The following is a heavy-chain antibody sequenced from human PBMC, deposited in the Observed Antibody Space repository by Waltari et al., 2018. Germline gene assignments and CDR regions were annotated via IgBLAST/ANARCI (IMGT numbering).Heavy chain of an antibody. CDR1: ESTFTIYD. J-gene: IGHJ6*04. V-gene: IGHV1-8*01. CDR2: MNPNRGNT. Sequence: QVQLVQSGAEVKKPGASVKVSCKASESTFTIYDINWVRQASGQGLEWMGWMNPNRGNTGYAQKFQGRVTMTRNTSISTAYMELSRLRSEDTAVYYCARGPPLDVWGKGTTVTVSS. CDR3: ARGPPLDV.